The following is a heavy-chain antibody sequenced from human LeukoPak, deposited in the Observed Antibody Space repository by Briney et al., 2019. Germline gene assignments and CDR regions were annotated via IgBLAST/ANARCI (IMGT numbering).Heavy chain of an antibody. D-gene: IGHD3-22*01. Sequence: SETLSLTCSISGGSISRYYWSWIRQSPGKGLEWIGFIYSSVTTKYNPSLKSRVSISIDMSKSQFSPKVSSVTASDTAVYYCARLDDREKFDKWGQGTLVTVSS. CDR3: ARLDDREKFDK. CDR1: GGSISRYY. CDR2: IYSSVTT. J-gene: IGHJ4*02. V-gene: IGHV4-4*09.